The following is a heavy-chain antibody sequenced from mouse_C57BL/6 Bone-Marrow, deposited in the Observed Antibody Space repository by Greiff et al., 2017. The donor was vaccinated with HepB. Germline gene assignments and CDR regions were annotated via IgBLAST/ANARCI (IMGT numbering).Heavy chain of an antibody. CDR3: ARYPLGLRRAMDY. V-gene: IGHV7-3*01. Sequence: EVQVVESGGGLVQPGGSLSLSCAASGFTFTDYYMSWVRQPPGKALEWLGFIRNKANGYTTEYSASVKGRFTISRDNSQSILYLQMNALRAEDSATYYCARYPLGLRRAMDYWGQGTSVTVSS. J-gene: IGHJ4*01. CDR2: IRNKANGYTT. CDR1: GFTFTDYY. D-gene: IGHD2-2*01.